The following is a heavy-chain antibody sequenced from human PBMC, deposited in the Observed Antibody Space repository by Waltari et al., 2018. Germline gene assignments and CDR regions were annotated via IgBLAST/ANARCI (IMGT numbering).Heavy chain of an antibody. CDR3: ARQPGYDYGGGSYRPTWDFDY. D-gene: IGHD3-16*02. V-gene: IGHV4-34*01. Sequence: QVQLQQWGAGLLKPSETLSLTCAVYGGSFSGYYWSWIRQPPGKGLGWSGETNPSGSTNYNPSLRNRGTIPVDTSKSQFSLKLSSVTAEDTAVYYCARQPGYDYGGGSYRPTWDFDYWGQGTLVTVSS. J-gene: IGHJ4*02. CDR1: GGSFSGYY. CDR2: TNPSGST.